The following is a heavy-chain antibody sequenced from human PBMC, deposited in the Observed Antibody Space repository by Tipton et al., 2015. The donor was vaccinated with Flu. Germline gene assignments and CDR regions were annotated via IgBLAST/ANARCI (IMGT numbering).Heavy chain of an antibody. CDR2: IYHSGST. CDR3: ARQRYCSSTSCSLFDY. Sequence: GLVKPSENLSLTCAVSGYSISSGYYWGWIRQPPGKGLEWIGNIYHSGSTHYNPSLKSRVTISVDTSKNQFSLRLSSVTAADTAVYYCARQRYCSSTSCSLFDYWGQGTLVTVSS. V-gene: IGHV4-38-2*01. D-gene: IGHD2-2*01. CDR1: GYSISSGYY. J-gene: IGHJ4*02.